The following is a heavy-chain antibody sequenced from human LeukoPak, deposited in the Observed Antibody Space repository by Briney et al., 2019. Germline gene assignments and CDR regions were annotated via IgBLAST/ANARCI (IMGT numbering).Heavy chain of an antibody. J-gene: IGHJ4*02. Sequence: SETLSLTCTVSGGSISSSFYYWGWIRQPPGKGLEWIGSIYYSGNTYYNPFLKSRVTISVDTSKNHFSLQLSSVTAADTAVYYCARVKRASSVPIFGVVPDYWGQGTLVTVSS. D-gene: IGHD3-3*01. V-gene: IGHV4-39*02. CDR1: GGSISSSFYY. CDR2: IYYSGNT. CDR3: ARVKRASSVPIFGVVPDY.